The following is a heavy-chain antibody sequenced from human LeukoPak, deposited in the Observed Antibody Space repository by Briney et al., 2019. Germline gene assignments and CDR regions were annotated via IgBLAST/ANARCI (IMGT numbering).Heavy chain of an antibody. Sequence: PSETLSLTCTVSGGSISSSSYYWGWIRQPPGKGLEWIGSIYYTGSTYYNPSLKSRLTISVDTSRNQFSLKLSSVTAADTAVYYCARGYCSGGSCYWGDFWGQGTLVTVSS. D-gene: IGHD2-15*01. CDR1: GGSISSSSYY. V-gene: IGHV4-39*07. CDR2: IYYTGST. CDR3: ARGYCSGGSCYWGDF. J-gene: IGHJ4*02.